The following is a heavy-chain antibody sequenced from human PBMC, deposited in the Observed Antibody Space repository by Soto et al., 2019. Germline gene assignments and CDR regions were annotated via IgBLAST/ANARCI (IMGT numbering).Heavy chain of an antibody. J-gene: IGHJ6*03. CDR3: XXSGTTVTTFYYYYYMDV. V-gene: IGHV3-74*01. D-gene: IGHD4-17*01. CDR2: INSDGSST. Sequence: GGSLRLSCAASGFTFSSYWMHWVRQAPGKGLVWVSRINSDGSSTSYADSVKGRFTISRDNAKNTLYLQMNSLRAXEXAVYYXXXSGTTVTTFYYYYYMDVWGKGTTVTVSS. CDR1: GFTFSSYW.